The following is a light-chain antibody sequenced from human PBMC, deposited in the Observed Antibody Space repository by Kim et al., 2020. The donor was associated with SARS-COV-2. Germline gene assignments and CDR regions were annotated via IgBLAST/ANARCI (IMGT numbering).Light chain of an antibody. J-gene: IGKJ4*01. Sequence: SPGERATLSCRASQDISNSLAWHQQKPGQAPRLLIYDTSKRATGIPARFSGSGRGTDFTLTISSLEPEDFAVYYCQQRTCWPLTFGGGTKVDIK. V-gene: IGKV3D-11*01. CDR2: DTS. CDR3: QQRTCWPLT. CDR1: QDISNS.